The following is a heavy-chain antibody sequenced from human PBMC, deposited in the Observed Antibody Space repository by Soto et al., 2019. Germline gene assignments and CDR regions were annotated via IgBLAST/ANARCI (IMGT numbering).Heavy chain of an antibody. CDR3: AKGSDIVPNILDY. J-gene: IGHJ4*02. CDR1: GFTFSSYG. Sequence: PGGSLRLSCAASGFTFSSYGMHWVRQAPGKGLEWVAVISDDGSSTYYADSVKGRFTISRDNSKNTLYLQMDSLRAEDTAVYYCAKGSDIVPNILDYWGRATLVTVSS. D-gene: IGHD5-12*01. V-gene: IGHV3-33*03. CDR2: ISDDGSST.